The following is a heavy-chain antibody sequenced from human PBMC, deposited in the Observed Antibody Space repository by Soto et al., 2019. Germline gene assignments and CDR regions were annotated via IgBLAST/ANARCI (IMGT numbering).Heavy chain of an antibody. Sequence: QVQLVQSGAEVKKPGASVKVSCEASGYTFTDYYINWVRQAPGQGLEWMGWINPNSGGTNYAQKFQGWVPMTRDTSISTVYMELSTLRSDGTAIYFCARGGGYWRCWPPSGYYIMGGWGQGATVTVSS. CDR1: GYTFTDYY. CDR3: ARGGGYWRCWPPSGYYIMGG. CDR2: INPNSGGT. D-gene: IGHD2-15*01. J-gene: IGHJ6*03. V-gene: IGHV1-2*04.